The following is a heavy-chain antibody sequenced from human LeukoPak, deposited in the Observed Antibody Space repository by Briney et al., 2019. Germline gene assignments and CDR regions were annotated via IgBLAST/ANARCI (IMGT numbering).Heavy chain of an antibody. CDR2: ISAYNGNT. Sequence: ASVKVSCKASGYTFTSYGISWVRQAPGQGLEWIGWISAYNGNTNYAQKLQGRVTMTTDTSTSTAYMELRSLRSDDTAVYYCARDPRYYYGSGSSRPFWFDPWGQGTLVTVSS. D-gene: IGHD3-10*01. CDR3: ARDPRYYYGSGSSRPFWFDP. J-gene: IGHJ5*02. CDR1: GYTFTSYG. V-gene: IGHV1-18*01.